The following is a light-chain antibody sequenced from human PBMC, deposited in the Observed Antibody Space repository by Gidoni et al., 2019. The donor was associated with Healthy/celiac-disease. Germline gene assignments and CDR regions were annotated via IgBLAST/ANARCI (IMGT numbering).Light chain of an antibody. CDR1: ALPKQY. CDR2: KDS. CDR3: QSADSSGTYWV. J-gene: IGLJ3*02. Sequence: SYELTQPPSVSVSPGQTARITCSGDALPKQYAYWYHQKPGQAPVLVIYKDSERPAGIPERFSGSSSGTTVTLTISGVQAEDGADYYCQSADSSGTYWVFGGGTKLTVL. V-gene: IGLV3-25*02.